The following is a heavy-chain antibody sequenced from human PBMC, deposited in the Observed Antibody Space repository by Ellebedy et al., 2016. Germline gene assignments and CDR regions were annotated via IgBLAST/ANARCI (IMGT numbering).Heavy chain of an antibody. CDR1: SGSFISDNW. Sequence: SETLSLTXTVSSGSFISDNWWHWVRPAPGKGLEWIGEIHHSGRTNYNPSLQSRVTMSVGKSRTQFSLRLTSVTAADTAVYYCARDRDSSWRPLDFWGQGALVTVSS. V-gene: IGHV4-4*02. J-gene: IGHJ4*02. D-gene: IGHD2-2*01. CDR3: ARDRDSSWRPLDF. CDR2: IHHSGRT.